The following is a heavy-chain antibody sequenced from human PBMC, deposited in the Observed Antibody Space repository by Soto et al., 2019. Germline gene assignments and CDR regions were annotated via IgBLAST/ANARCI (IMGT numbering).Heavy chain of an antibody. J-gene: IGHJ6*03. D-gene: IGHD3-10*01. Sequence: SETLSLTCTVSGGSISSSSYYWGWIRQPPGKGLEWIGSIYYSGSTYYNPSLKSRVTISVDTSKNQFSLKLSSVTAADTAVYYCASDYYGSGSYYIHYYMDVWGKGTTVTVSS. V-gene: IGHV4-39*01. CDR1: GGSISSSSYY. CDR3: ASDYYGSGSYYIHYYMDV. CDR2: IYYSGST.